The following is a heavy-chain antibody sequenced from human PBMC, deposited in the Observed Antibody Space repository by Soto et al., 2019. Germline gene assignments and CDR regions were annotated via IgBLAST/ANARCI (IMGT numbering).Heavy chain of an antibody. Sequence: EMQLVESGGGLVQPGGSLRLSCAASGFTVSSNYMSWVRQAPGKGLEWVSVIYAGGNTHYADSVEGRFTISRDNSNNMLYLKMNSLRAEDTAVYYCVREKVTMIVGFYYFDPWGQGTRVTVSS. D-gene: IGHD3-22*01. V-gene: IGHV3-66*01. CDR1: GFTVSSNY. CDR2: IYAGGNT. CDR3: VREKVTMIVGFYYFDP. J-gene: IGHJ4*02.